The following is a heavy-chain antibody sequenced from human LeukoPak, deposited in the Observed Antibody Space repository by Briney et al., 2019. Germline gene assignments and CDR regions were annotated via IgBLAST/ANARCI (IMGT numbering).Heavy chain of an antibody. V-gene: IGHV3-11*06. Sequence: PGGSLRLSCAASGFTFSDYYMTWIRQAPGKGLERVSYSDSSSTYTNYADSVKGRFTISRDNAKNLLYLQMNSLRVEDTAVYYCATGGGQWLPHYWGQGTLVTVSS. J-gene: IGHJ4*02. CDR2: SDSSSTYT. CDR1: GFTFSDYY. D-gene: IGHD6-19*01. CDR3: ATGGGQWLPHY.